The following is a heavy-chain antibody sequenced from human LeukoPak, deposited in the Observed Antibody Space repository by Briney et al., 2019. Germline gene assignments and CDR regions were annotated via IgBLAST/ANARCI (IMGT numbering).Heavy chain of an antibody. Sequence: GRSLRLSCAASGFTFSSYAMHWVRQAPGKGLEWVAVISYDGSNKYYADSVKGRFTISRDNSKNTLYLQMNSLRAEDTAVYYCAREDLDSYNYGGFDYWGQGTLVTVSS. CDR2: ISYDGSNK. J-gene: IGHJ4*02. CDR1: GFTFSSYA. V-gene: IGHV3-30*01. D-gene: IGHD5-24*01. CDR3: AREDLDSYNYGGFDY.